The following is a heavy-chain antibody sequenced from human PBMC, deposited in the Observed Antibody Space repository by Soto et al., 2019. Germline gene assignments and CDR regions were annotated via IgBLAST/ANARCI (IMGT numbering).Heavy chain of an antibody. V-gene: IGHV4-4*02. CDR3: ARRGVYYYGSGSYYRHHYGMDA. D-gene: IGHD3-10*01. Sequence: TLSVPYAVSGGSCGSSDWWRWVRQTPGKGLEWIGEIYDSGSTNYNPSLKSRVTISVDKAKNQFSLRLTSVTAADTAVYYCARRGVYYYGSGSYYRHHYGMDAWGQGTTVTV. CDR2: IYDSGST. CDR1: GGSCGSSDW. J-gene: IGHJ6*02.